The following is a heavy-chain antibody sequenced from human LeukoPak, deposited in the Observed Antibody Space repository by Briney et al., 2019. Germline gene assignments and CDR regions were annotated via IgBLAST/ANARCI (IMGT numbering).Heavy chain of an antibody. Sequence: GGSLRLSCAASGFTFSSYWMSWVRQAPGKGLEWVANIKQDGSEKYYVDSVKGPFTISRDNAKNSLYLQMNSLRAEDTAVYYCARDAYYYGSGSYPRYYGMDVWGKGTTVTVSS. V-gene: IGHV3-7*03. CDR1: GFTFSSYW. CDR3: ARDAYYYGSGSYPRYYGMDV. CDR2: IKQDGSEK. J-gene: IGHJ6*04. D-gene: IGHD3-10*01.